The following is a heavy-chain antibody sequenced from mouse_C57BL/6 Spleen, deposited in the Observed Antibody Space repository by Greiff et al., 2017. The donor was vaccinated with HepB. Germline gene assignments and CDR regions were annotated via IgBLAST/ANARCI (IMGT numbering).Heavy chain of an antibody. D-gene: IGHD2-5*01. CDR3: ARTPAYYSNYEDAMDY. V-gene: IGHV2-9-1*01. Sequence: VKLMESGPGLVAPSQSLSITCTVSGFSLTSYAISWVRQPPGKGLEWLGVIWTGGGTNYNSALKSRLSISKDNSKSQVFLKMNSLQTDDTARYYCARTPAYYSNYEDAMDYWGQGTSVTVSS. CDR2: IWTGGGT. CDR1: GFSLTSYA. J-gene: IGHJ4*01.